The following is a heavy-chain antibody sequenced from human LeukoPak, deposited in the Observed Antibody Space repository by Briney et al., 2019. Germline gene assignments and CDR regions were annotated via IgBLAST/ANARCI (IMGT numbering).Heavy chain of an antibody. V-gene: IGHV3-74*01. CDR2: INSDGSST. Sequence: PGGSLRLSCAASGFTFSSYWMHWVRQAPGKGLVWVSRINSDGSSTSYADSVKGRFTISRDNAKNTLYLQMNSLRAEDTAVYYCARESLFWELLDYWGQGTLVTVSS. CDR1: GFTFSSYW. J-gene: IGHJ4*02. CDR3: ARESLFWELLDY. D-gene: IGHD1-26*01.